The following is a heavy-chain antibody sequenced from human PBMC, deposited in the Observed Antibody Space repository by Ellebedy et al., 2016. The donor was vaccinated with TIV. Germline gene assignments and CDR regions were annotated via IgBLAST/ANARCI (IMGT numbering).Heavy chain of an antibody. Sequence: GESLKISXAASGFTVSSNYMSWVRQAPGKGLEWVSVIYSDGRTYYADSVKGRFTISRDSSKNTLYLQMHSLRAEDTAVFYCVRDQMGSSYPFDYWGQGTLVTVSP. D-gene: IGHD5-24*01. CDR1: GFTVSSNY. CDR3: VRDQMGSSYPFDY. J-gene: IGHJ4*02. CDR2: IYSDGRT. V-gene: IGHV3-66*01.